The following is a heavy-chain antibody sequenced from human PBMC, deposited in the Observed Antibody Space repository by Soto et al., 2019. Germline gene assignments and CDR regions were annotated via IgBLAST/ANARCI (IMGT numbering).Heavy chain of an antibody. CDR1: GGSFSGYY. J-gene: IGHJ6*03. CDR2: IYYSGST. Sequence: SATLSLTCAGYGGSFSGYYWSWIRQPPGKGLEWIGYIYYSGSTNYNPSLKSRVTISVDTSKKQFSLKLSSVTAADTAVYYFAGVSAYDFWMGYRYSYMAVGVKGTTVPVPS. D-gene: IGHD3-3*01. CDR3: AGVSAYDFWMGYRYSYMAV. V-gene: IGHV4-59*01.